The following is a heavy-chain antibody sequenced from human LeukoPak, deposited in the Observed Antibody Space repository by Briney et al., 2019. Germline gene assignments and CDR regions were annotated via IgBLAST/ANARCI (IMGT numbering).Heavy chain of an antibody. CDR3: ARGEYYDSSGYYNY. D-gene: IGHD3-22*01. Sequence: ASVKVSCKASGYTFTSYDINWVRQATGQGLEWMGGMNPNSGNTGYAQKFQGRVTMTRNTSISTAYMELSSLRSEDTAVYYCARGEYYDSSGYYNYWGQGTLVTVSS. V-gene: IGHV1-8*01. J-gene: IGHJ4*02. CDR2: MNPNSGNT. CDR1: GYTFTSYD.